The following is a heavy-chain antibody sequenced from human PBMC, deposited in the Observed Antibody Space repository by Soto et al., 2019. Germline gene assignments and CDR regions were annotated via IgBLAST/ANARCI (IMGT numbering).Heavy chain of an antibody. D-gene: IGHD3-3*01. CDR3: AKDGDLEWLLSPWFDP. CDR1: GFTFSSYG. Sequence: GGSLRLSCAASGFTFSSYGMHWVRQAPGKGLEWVAVISYDGSNKYYADSVKGRFTISRDNSKNTLYLQMNSLRAEDTAVYYCAKDGDLEWLLSPWFDPWGQGTLVTVSS. V-gene: IGHV3-30*18. J-gene: IGHJ5*02. CDR2: ISYDGSNK.